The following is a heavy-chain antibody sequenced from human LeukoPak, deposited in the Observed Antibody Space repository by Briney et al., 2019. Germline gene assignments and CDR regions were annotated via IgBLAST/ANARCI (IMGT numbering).Heavy chain of an antibody. V-gene: IGHV3-33*01. CDR2: IWYDGSDK. D-gene: IGHD3-3*01. CDR1: GFTFSSYG. Sequence: GGSLRLSCAASGFTFSSYGMLGVRQAPGKGGEWGAVIWYDGSDKYYADSVKGRLTISRDNSEITLDLQMNSLSAEDRAVCYCARAVESFDIWGQGTMVTVSS. J-gene: IGHJ3*02. CDR3: ARAVESFDI.